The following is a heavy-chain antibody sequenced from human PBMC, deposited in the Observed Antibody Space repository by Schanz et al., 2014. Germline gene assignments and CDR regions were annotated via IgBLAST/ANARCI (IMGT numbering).Heavy chain of an antibody. Sequence: EVQLLESGGGLVQPGRSLRLSCAASGFILDDYAIHWVRQAPGKGLEWVSGISWDSGTIVYADSVKGRFTISRDIAKNSLYLQMNSLRTEDTALYYCAGTIFGVVTESYYYDMDVWGQGTTVTVSS. D-gene: IGHD3-3*01. CDR2: ISWDSGTI. V-gene: IGHV3-9*01. J-gene: IGHJ6*02. CDR1: GFILDDYA. CDR3: AGTIFGVVTESYYYDMDV.